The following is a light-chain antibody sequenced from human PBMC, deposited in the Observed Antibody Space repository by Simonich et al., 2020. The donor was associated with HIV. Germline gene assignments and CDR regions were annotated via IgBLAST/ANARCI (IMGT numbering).Light chain of an antibody. J-gene: IGLJ3*02. CDR1: SGSIASNY. V-gene: IGLV6-57*03. CDR2: ADN. CDR3: QSYDSSNHWV. Sequence: NFMLTQPLSVSESPGKTVTISCTRSSGSIASNYVQWYQQRPGSAPTTVIYADNQRPSEVPDRFSGSIDSASNSASLTSSGLKTEDEAAYYCQSYDSSNHWVFGGGTKLTVL.